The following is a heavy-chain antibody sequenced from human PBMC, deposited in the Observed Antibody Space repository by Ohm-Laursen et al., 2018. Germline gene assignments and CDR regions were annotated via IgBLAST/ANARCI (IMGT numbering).Heavy chain of an antibody. J-gene: IGHJ4*02. D-gene: IGHD3-16*02. CDR2: ISSSSSYI. V-gene: IGHV3-21*01. CDR1: GFTFSSYS. CDR3: ARDVMITFGGVIPGPGYD. Sequence: GSLRLSCAASGFTFSSYSMNWVRQAPGKGLEWVSSISSSSSYIYYADSVKGRFTISRDNAKNSLYLQMNNLRAEDTAVYYCARDVMITFGGVIPGPGYDWGQGTLVTVSS.